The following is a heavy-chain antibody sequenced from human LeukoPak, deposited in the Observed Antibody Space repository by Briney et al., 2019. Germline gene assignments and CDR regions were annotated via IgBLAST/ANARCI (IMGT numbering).Heavy chain of an antibody. D-gene: IGHD2-15*01. CDR1: GFTFSSYSMN. Sequence: GSLRLSCAASGFTFSSYSMNWVRQAPGKGLEWIGSIYYSGSTYYNPSLKSRVTISVDTSKNQFSLKLSSVTAADTAVYYCARGGGEFNNWGQGTLVTVSS. J-gene: IGHJ4*02. CDR3: ARGGGEFNN. V-gene: IGHV4-59*05. CDR2: IYYSGST.